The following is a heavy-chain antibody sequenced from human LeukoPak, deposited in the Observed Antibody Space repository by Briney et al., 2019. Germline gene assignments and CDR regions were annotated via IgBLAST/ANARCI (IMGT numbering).Heavy chain of an antibody. J-gene: IGHJ5*02. CDR3: ARRDSRLIHYSSSWYSRFNWFDP. CDR1: GYSFTSYW. CDR2: IYPGDSDT. D-gene: IGHD6-13*01. V-gene: IGHV5-51*01. Sequence: GESLNISCKGSGYSFTSYWIGWVRQMPGKGLEWMGIIYPGDSDTRYSPSFQGQVTISADKSISTAYLQWSSLKASGTAMYYCARRDSRLIHYSSSWYSRFNWFDPWGQGTLVTVSS.